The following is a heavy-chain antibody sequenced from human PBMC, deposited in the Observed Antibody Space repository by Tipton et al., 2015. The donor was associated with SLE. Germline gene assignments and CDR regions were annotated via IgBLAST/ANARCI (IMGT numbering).Heavy chain of an antibody. CDR2: IYHSGST. CDR1: GDSISRVSAF. J-gene: IGHJ4*02. Sequence: TLSLTCTVSGDSISRVSAFWGWSRQPAGKGLEWIGSIYHSGSTYYNPSLKSRVTISVDTSKNQFSLKLSSVTAADTAVYYCARLRVVADTPDNFDYWGQGTLVTVSS. CDR3: ARLRVVADTPDNFDY. D-gene: IGHD2-15*01. V-gene: IGHV4-39*01.